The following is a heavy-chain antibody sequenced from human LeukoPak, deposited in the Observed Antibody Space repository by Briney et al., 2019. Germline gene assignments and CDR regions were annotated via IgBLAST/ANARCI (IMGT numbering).Heavy chain of an antibody. CDR2: IYDSGST. CDR3: ARPFLGYQLLSSNWFDP. CDR1: GGSISSYY. D-gene: IGHD2-2*01. J-gene: IGHJ5*02. V-gene: IGHV4-59*08. Sequence: SETLSLTCTVSGGSISSYYWSWIRQPPGKGLEWIRYIYDSGSTNYNPSLKSRVTISVDTSKNQFSLKLSSVTAADTAVYYCARPFLGYQLLSSNWFDPWGQGTLVTVSS.